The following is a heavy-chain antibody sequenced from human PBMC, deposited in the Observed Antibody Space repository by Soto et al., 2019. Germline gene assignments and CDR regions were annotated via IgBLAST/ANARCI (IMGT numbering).Heavy chain of an antibody. CDR1: GFTFTSYA. D-gene: IGHD4-17*01. J-gene: IGHJ4*02. CDR2: ISGTGGST. CDR3: ARGSAYSDYDLEY. V-gene: IGHV3-23*01. Sequence: EVQLLESGGGLVRPGGSLRLSCAASGFTFTSYAMTWVRQAPGKGLEWVSGISGTGGSTYYADSVKGRFTISRDKSKNTLYLHVNSLRAEDTAVYYRARGSAYSDYDLEYWGQGTLVTVSS.